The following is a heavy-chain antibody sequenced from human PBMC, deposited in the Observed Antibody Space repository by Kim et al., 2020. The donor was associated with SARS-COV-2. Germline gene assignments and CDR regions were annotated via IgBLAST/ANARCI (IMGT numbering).Heavy chain of an antibody. CDR2: ISWNSGSI. CDR3: AKDPYDFWSGAPPLDV. D-gene: IGHD3-3*01. V-gene: IGHV3-9*01. J-gene: IGHJ6*02. CDR1: GFTFDDYA. Sequence: GGSLRLSCAASGFTFDDYAMHWVRQAPGKGLEWVSGISWNSGSIGYADSVKGRFTISRDNAKNSLYLQMNSLRAEDTALYYCAKDPYDFWSGAPPLDVWGQGTTVTVSS.